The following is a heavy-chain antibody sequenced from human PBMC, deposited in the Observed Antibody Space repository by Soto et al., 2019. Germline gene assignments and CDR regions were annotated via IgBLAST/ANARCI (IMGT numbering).Heavy chain of an antibody. CDR2: IYYSGNT. Sequence: SETLSLTCIVSNGSISSRSSYWGWIRQTPGKGLEWIGSIYYSGNTNYNPSLKSRVTISVDTSKNQFSLKLSSVTAADTAVYYCARDSANNVAARPDGVGYYYMDVWGKGTTVTVSS. D-gene: IGHD6-6*01. CDR1: NGSISSRSSY. V-gene: IGHV4-39*07. J-gene: IGHJ6*03. CDR3: ARDSANNVAARPDGVGYYYMDV.